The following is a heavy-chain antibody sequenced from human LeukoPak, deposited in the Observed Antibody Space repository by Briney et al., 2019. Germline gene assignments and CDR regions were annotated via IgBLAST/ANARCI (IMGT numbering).Heavy chain of an antibody. CDR3: ARHESWVTGD. D-gene: IGHD7-27*01. J-gene: IGHJ4*02. CDR1: GGSISSGDYY. V-gene: IGHV4-30-4*08. Sequence: SETLSLTGTVSGGSISSGDYYWSWIRQPPGKGLEWIGYIYYSGSTYYNPSLKSRVTVSVDTSKNQFSLKLSSVTAADTAVYYCARHESWVTGDWGQGTLVTVSS. CDR2: IYYSGST.